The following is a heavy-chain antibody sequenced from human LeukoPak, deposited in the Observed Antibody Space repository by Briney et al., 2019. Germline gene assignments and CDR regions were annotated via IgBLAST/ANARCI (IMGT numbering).Heavy chain of an antibody. Sequence: GGSLRLSCAASGFTFNTYNMNWVRQAPGKGLEWVSSITSSSTYIYYADSVKGRFTISRDNAKNSLYLQMNSLRAEDTAVYYCARRNDFWSGAAMDVWGKGTTVTVSS. J-gene: IGHJ6*03. D-gene: IGHD3-3*01. CDR1: GFTFNTYN. CDR3: ARRNDFWSGAAMDV. V-gene: IGHV3-21*01. CDR2: ITSSSTYI.